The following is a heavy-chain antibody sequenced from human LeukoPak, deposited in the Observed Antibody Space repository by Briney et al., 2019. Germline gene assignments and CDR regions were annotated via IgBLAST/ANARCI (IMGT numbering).Heavy chain of an antibody. CDR2: IYDSGTT. V-gene: IGHV4-59*01. D-gene: IGHD2-21*02. CDR1: GGSIRSYY. Sequence: SETLSLTCTVSGGSIRSYYWNWIRQPPGKGLEWIGYIYDSGTTNYNTSLKSRVTMSVDSSKNQFSLKLTSVTAADTAVYYCARSVVVTATLRYHYGMDVWGQGTTVTVSS. J-gene: IGHJ6*02. CDR3: ARSVVVTATLRYHYGMDV.